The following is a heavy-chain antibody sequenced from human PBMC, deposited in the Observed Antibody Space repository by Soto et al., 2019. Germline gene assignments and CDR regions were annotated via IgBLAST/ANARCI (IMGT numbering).Heavy chain of an antibody. Sequence: SSETLSLTCSVSGGSISCSYWILIRQSPGKGLEWLGYVYYTGSTNYSPSLRSRVSISVDTSKNEFSLRLSSVTAADTAVYFCARSVAVPGAHIDYWGQGTQVTVSS. J-gene: IGHJ4*02. CDR3: ARSVAVPGAHIDY. CDR1: GGSISCSY. CDR2: VYYTGST. D-gene: IGHD6-19*01. V-gene: IGHV4-59*01.